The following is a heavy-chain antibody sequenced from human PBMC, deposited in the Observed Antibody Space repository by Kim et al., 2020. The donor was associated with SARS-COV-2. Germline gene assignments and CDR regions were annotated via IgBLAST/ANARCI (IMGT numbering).Heavy chain of an antibody. D-gene: IGHD2-21*01. CDR3: AKSDCGGDGCYLINY. J-gene: IGHJ4*02. CDR2: ISRSGGTT. CDR1: GFTFSDHA. V-gene: IGHV3-23*01. Sequence: GGSLRLSCAASGFTFSDHAMNWVRQAPGRGLEWFTGISRSGGTTYYADSVKVRFIISRDNSKNILYLQMNGLRAEDTAIYYCAKSDCGGDGCYLINYWGQGTLVTVSS.